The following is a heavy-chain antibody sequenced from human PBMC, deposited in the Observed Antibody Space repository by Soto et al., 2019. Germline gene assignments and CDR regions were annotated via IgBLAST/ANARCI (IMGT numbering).Heavy chain of an antibody. V-gene: IGHV4-39*01. CDR3: ARLIPSDYGDYWYFDL. D-gene: IGHD4-17*01. CDR1: GGSISRSSYY. Sequence: SETLSLTCTVSGGSISRSSYYWGWIRQPPGKGLEWIGSIYYSGSTYYNPSLKSRVTISVDTSKNQFSLKLSSVTAADTAVYYCARLIPSDYGDYWYFDLWGRGTLVTVSS. J-gene: IGHJ2*01. CDR2: IYYSGST.